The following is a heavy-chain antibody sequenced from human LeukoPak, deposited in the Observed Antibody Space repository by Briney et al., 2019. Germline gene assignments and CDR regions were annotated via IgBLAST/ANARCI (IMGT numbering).Heavy chain of an antibody. D-gene: IGHD6-19*01. CDR2: TSNDGINK. Sequence: GGSLRLSCAASGFTFSSYAMHWVRQAPGKGLEWVAVTSNDGINKYYSDSVKGRLTMSRDNSKNTLYLQMDSLRAEDTAVYYCARDKVSTKGYSSGWSFDYWGQGTLVTVSS. J-gene: IGHJ4*02. V-gene: IGHV3-30*04. CDR3: ARDKVSTKGYSSGWSFDY. CDR1: GFTFSSYA.